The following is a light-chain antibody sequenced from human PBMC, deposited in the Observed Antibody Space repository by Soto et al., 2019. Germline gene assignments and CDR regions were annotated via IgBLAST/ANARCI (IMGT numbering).Light chain of an antibody. CDR3: SSYTNSITHV. CDR1: SSDVGGYDY. CDR2: GVS. Sequence: QSVLTKPASVSGSPGQSITISCTGTSSDVGGYDYVSWYQQHPGKAPKLMIYGVSNRPSGVSNRFSGSKSGNTASLTISGLQAEDEADYYCSSYTNSITHVFGGGTKVTVL. V-gene: IGLV2-14*03. J-gene: IGLJ3*02.